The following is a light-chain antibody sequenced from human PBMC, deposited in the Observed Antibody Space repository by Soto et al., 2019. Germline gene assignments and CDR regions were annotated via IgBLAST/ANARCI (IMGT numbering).Light chain of an antibody. CDR2: DVS. CDR1: SSDVGGYNY. V-gene: IGLV2-14*01. J-gene: IGLJ1*01. Sequence: QSALTQPASVSGSPGQSIAISCTGTSSDVGGYNYVSWYQQHPGKAPKLIIYDVSNRPSGVSNRFSGSKSGNAASLTISGLQAEDEADYYCSSYTSSGLHVFGTGTKVTVL. CDR3: SSYTSSGLHV.